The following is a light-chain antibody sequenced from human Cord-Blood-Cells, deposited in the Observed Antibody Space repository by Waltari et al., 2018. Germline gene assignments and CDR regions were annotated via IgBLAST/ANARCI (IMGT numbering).Light chain of an antibody. Sequence: QSALTQPASVSGSPGQSITISCTGTSSDVGGYHYASCYQQHPGQAPKLMIYEVSNRPSGVSNRFSGTKSGNTASLTISGLQAEDEADYYCSSYTSSSTYVFGTGTKVTVL. CDR2: EVS. J-gene: IGLJ1*01. CDR1: SSDVGGYHY. V-gene: IGLV2-14*01. CDR3: SSYTSSSTYV.